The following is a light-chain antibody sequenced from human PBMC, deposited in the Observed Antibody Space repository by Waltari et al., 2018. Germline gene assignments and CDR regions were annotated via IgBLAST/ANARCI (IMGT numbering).Light chain of an antibody. CDR1: QSVSRF. CDR3: QKYDRLPAT. J-gene: IGKJ1*01. V-gene: IGKV3-20*01. Sequence: EIVLSQSPGTLSLSPGDRGTLSCRASQSVSRFLAWYQQKPGQAPRLLIYGASTRATGIPDRFSGSGSGTDFSLNISRLEPEDFAVYYCQKYDRLPATFGQGTKVEIK. CDR2: GAS.